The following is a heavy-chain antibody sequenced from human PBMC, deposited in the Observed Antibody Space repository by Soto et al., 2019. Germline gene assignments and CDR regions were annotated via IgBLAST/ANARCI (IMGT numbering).Heavy chain of an antibody. D-gene: IGHD1-7*01. CDR1: GGSTSPYY. J-gene: IGHJ4*02. CDR2: IDYSGGA. Sequence: QVQLQESGPGLVKASETLSLTCTVSGGSTSPYYWSWLRQPPGKGLEWIGFIDYSGGARYNTSLKSRVTMSIDTSENQISRKLSSMTAADTAVYFCARGRPWELYDYWGQGTLVTVSS. V-gene: IGHV4-59*01. CDR3: ARGRPWELYDY.